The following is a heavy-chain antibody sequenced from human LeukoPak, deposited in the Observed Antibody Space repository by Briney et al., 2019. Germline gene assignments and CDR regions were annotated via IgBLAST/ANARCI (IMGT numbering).Heavy chain of an antibody. V-gene: IGHV3-11*04. Sequence: GGSLRLSCAASGFTFSDYYMSWIRQAPGKGLEWVSYISSSGSTIYYADSVKGRITISRDNSKNTLYLQMNSLRAEDTAVYYCAKDQFLESPYYYYYMDVWGKGTTVTVSS. J-gene: IGHJ6*03. D-gene: IGHD3-3*01. CDR2: ISSSGSTI. CDR1: GFTFSDYY. CDR3: AKDQFLESPYYYYYMDV.